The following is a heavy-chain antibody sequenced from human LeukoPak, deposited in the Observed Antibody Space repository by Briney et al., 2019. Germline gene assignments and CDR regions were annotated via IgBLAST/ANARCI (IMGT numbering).Heavy chain of an antibody. V-gene: IGHV3-33*06. CDR2: IWYDGSNK. D-gene: IGHD3-10*01. Sequence: GRSLRLSCAASGFTFSSYGMHWVRQAPGKGLEWVAVIWYDGSNKYYADSVKGRFTISRDNSKNTLYLQMNNLRAEDTAVYYCAKRGISGSYYFDYWGQGTLVTVSS. CDR1: GFTFSSYG. J-gene: IGHJ4*02. CDR3: AKRGISGSYYFDY.